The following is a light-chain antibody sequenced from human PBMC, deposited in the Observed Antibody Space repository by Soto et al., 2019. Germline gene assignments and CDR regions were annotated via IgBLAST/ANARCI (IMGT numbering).Light chain of an antibody. CDR2: EVS. V-gene: IGLV2-14*01. CDR3: SPYTSTTTRV. CDR1: SSDVGGYNY. J-gene: IGLJ3*02. Sequence: QSVLTQPASVSGSPGQSITISCTGTSSDVGGYNYVSWYQHHPGKAPKLMIYEVSSRPSGISNRFSGSKSGNTASLTISGLQAEDEADYYCSPYTSTTTRVFGGGTKLTVL.